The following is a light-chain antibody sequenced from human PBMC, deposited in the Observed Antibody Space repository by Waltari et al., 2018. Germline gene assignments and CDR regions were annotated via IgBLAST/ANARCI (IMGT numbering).Light chain of an antibody. CDR2: DKN. V-gene: IGLV1-51*01. Sequence: QSVLTQPPSVSAAPGQKVTISCSGSSSNIGNNYVSWYQQLPGTAPKLFIYDKNERPPGIPDRFSGSKAGTSATLGITGLQTGDEADYYCATWDVSLTAWVFGGGTKLTVL. CDR3: ATWDVSLTAWV. CDR1: SSNIGNNY. J-gene: IGLJ3*02.